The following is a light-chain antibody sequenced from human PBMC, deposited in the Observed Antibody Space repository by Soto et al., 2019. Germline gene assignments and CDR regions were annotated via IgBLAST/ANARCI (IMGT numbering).Light chain of an antibody. CDR1: SSNLGGGYD. Sequence: QSVLTQPPSVSGAPGQRVIISCTGSSSNLGGGYDVHWYQQLPGTAPKLLIYSNTNRPSGVPDRFSGSKSGTSASLAITVLQAEDEADYYCQSYDNHISGSVFGGGTKLTVL. V-gene: IGLV1-40*01. CDR2: SNT. CDR3: QSYDNHISGSV. J-gene: IGLJ2*01.